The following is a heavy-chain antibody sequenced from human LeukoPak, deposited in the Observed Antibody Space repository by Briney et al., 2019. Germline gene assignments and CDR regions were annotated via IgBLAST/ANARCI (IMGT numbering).Heavy chain of an antibody. J-gene: IGHJ4*02. CDR1: GGSVNNNAYY. V-gene: IGHV4-39*01. Sequence: SETLSLTCTVSGGSVNNNAYYWGWDRQPPGKGLEYIGNVYYSGIAYYNPSLQSRVTISVDTSNNQFSLKLSSVTAADTAVYYCARSDYSGYFDYWGQGTLVSVSS. D-gene: IGHD4-11*01. CDR2: VYYSGIA. CDR3: ARSDYSGYFDY.